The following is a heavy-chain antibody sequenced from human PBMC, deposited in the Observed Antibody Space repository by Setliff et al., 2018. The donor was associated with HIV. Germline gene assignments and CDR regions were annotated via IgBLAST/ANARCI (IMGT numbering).Heavy chain of an antibody. CDR1: GGSIITSDDY. CDR3: ARHGSNWFDP. J-gene: IGHJ5*02. CDR2: FYYSGST. V-gene: IGHV4-39*01. Sequence: SETLSLTCIVSGGSIITSDDYWGWIRQPPGKGLEWIGSFYYSGSTYYNPSLKSRVTISVDTSKNQFYLRLSSVTAADTAVYYCARHGSNWFDPWGQGTQVTVSS. D-gene: IGHD3-10*01.